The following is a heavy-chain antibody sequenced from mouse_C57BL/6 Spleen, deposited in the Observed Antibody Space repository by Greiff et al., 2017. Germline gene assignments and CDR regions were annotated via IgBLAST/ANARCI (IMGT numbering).Heavy chain of an antibody. CDR3: GRGEAGTGAMDY. J-gene: IGHJ4*01. D-gene: IGHD3-3*01. CDR1: GYAFSSYW. Sequence: QVQLQQSGAELVKPGASVKISCKASGYAFSSYWMNWVKQRPGKGLEWIGQIYPGDGDTNYNGKFKGKATLTADKSSSTAYMQLRSLTSEDSAVYLCGRGEAGTGAMDYWGQGTSVTVSS. V-gene: IGHV1-80*01. CDR2: IYPGDGDT.